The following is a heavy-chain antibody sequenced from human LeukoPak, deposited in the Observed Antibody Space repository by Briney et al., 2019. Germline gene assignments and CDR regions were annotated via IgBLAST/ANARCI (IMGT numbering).Heavy chain of an antibody. V-gene: IGHV3-21*06. CDR2: ISGNSRYI. Sequence: SGGSLRLSCAASGFTFSSYSMTWVRQAPGKGLEWVSSISGNSRYIYYADSMRGRFTISRDNAKNSLYLQMNSLRAEDAAVYYCARDCSGTNCYDSVLYWGQGTLVTVSS. CDR3: ARDCSGTNCYDSVLY. CDR1: GFTFSSYS. D-gene: IGHD2-2*01. J-gene: IGHJ4*02.